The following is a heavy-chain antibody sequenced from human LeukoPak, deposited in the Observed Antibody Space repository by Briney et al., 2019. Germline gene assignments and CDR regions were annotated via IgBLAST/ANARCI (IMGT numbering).Heavy chain of an antibody. V-gene: IGHV1-46*01. J-gene: IGHJ4*02. CDR2: IYPRDGST. CDR3: ARDQEGFDY. CDR1: GYSFTNNY. Sequence: ASVKVSCKAYGYSFTNNYIHWVRQAPGQGLEWMGMIYPRDGSTSYAQRFQDRVTVTGDTSTSTVHMELSGLRAEDTALYYCARDQEGFDYWGQGTLVTVSS.